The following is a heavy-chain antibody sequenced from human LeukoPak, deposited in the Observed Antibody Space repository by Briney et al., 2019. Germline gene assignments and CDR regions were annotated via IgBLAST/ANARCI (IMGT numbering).Heavy chain of an antibody. CDR1: GFTFSSYW. CDR2: IKQDGSEK. V-gene: IGHV3-7*04. CDR3: ARGMKDSSRITILGVAPTGY. D-gene: IGHD3-3*01. J-gene: IGHJ4*02. Sequence: GGSLRLSCAASGFTFSSYWLSWVRQAPGKGLEWVANIKQDGSEKYYVDSVKGRFTISRDNAKNSLYLQMNSLRAEDTAVYYCARGMKDSSRITILGVAPTGYWGQGTLVTVSS.